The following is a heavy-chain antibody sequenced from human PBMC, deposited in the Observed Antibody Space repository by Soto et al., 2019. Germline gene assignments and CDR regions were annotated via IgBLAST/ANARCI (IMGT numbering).Heavy chain of an antibody. CDR3: AKRLSQDIVLVPAAPGYYYGMDV. Sequence: GGSLRLSCAASGFTFSSYGMHWVRQAPGKGLEWVAVLSYVGSNIYYADSVKGRFTISRDNSKNTLYLQMNSLRAEDTAVYYCAKRLSQDIVLVPAAPGYYYGMDVWGQGTTVTVSS. CDR1: GFTFSSYG. CDR2: LSYVGSNI. D-gene: IGHD2-2*01. V-gene: IGHV3-30*18. J-gene: IGHJ6*02.